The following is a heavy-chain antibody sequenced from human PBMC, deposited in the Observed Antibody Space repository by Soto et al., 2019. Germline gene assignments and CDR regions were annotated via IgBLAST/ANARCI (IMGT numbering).Heavy chain of an antibody. Sequence: PSETLSLTCTVSSGAINNHFWSWIRQPAGKGLEWIGHIYKSGTTTYNPSLKSRVTMSVDPPKNRFSLKLSSVTAADTAVYYCATINCGSPDFWGQGTLVTVYS. V-gene: IGHV4-4*07. J-gene: IGHJ4*02. D-gene: IGHD2-21*01. CDR1: SGAINNHF. CDR2: IYKSGTT. CDR3: ATINCGSPDF.